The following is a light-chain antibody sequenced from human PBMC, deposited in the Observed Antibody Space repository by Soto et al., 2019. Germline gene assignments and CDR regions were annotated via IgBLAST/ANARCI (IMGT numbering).Light chain of an antibody. CDR1: QSVSSN. CDR3: QQYNNWPRT. Sequence: EIVMTQSPATLSVSPGERATLSCRASQSVSSNLAWYQQKPGQAPRLLIYGASTRATGIPARFSGSGSGTEFTLSISSRQSEAFAVYYCQQYNNWPRTFGQVTKVDIK. J-gene: IGKJ1*01. V-gene: IGKV3-15*01. CDR2: GAS.